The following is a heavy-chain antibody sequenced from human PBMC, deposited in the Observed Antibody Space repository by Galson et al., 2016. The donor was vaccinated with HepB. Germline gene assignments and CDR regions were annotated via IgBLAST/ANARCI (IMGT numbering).Heavy chain of an antibody. CDR3: ARDGNADSP. D-gene: IGHD4-17*01. CDR1: GFTFSNYW. J-gene: IGHJ5*02. Sequence: SLRLSCAASGFTFSNYWMSWVHQAPGKGLEWVANIKNDGSQKYYVDSVKGRFTISRDNGKNSLYLQMGSLRAEDTAVYYCARDGNADSPWGQGTLVTVSS. CDR2: IKNDGSQK. V-gene: IGHV3-7*01.